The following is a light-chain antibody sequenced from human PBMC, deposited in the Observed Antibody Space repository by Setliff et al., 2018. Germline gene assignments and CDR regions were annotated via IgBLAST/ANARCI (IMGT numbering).Light chain of an antibody. Sequence: QSALTQPPSVSGSPRQSVTISCTGTYSDIGGHDRVSWYQQPPGAAPKLIIYEVFHRPSGVPVRFSGSKSGTTASLTISGLQAEDEADYFCGSFSSTTTFDVFGPGTKVTVL. V-gene: IGLV2-18*02. CDR1: YSDIGGHDR. CDR3: GSFSSTTTFDV. CDR2: EVF. J-gene: IGLJ1*01.